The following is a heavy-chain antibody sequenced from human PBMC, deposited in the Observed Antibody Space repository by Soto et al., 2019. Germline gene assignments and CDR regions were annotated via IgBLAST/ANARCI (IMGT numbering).Heavy chain of an antibody. CDR2: INSDGSGA. CDR1: GFTFSSYW. CDR3: ARGLKNYYGMDV. V-gene: IGHV3-74*01. J-gene: IGHJ6*02. Sequence: EVQLVESGGGLVQPGGSLRLSCAASGFTFSSYWMHWVRQAPGKGLVWVSRINSDGSGAYYADPVKGRFTISRDNAKNTVYLHMNSLRAEDTALYYRARGLKNYYGMDVWGQGTTVTVSS.